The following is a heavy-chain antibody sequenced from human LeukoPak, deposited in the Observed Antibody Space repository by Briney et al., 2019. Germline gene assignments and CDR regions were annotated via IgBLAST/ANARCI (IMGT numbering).Heavy chain of an antibody. CDR1: GFTFSSYA. D-gene: IGHD3-3*01. CDR2: ISGSGGST. V-gene: IGHV3-23*01. J-gene: IGHJ4*02. Sequence: PGGSLRLSCAASGFTFSSYAMSWVRQAPGKGLEWVSAISGSGGSTYYADSVKGRFTISRDNSKGTLYLQMNSLRAEDTAVYYCAKRGRSGSGYDPFDNWGQGILVTVSS. CDR3: AKRGRSGSGYDPFDN.